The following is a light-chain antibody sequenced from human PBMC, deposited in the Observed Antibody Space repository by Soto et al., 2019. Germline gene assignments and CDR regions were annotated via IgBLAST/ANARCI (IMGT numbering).Light chain of an antibody. V-gene: IGKV3-11*01. CDR2: DSY. CDR1: HSVDIY. J-gene: IGKJ4*01. Sequence: EVVLTQSLDTLSLSPGERATLSCRTSHSVDIYLAWYQQKPGQAPRLLIYDSYNRVTGIPTRFSGSGSGTDFTLTISSLEPEDSAVYYCQQRKYWPPLTFGGGTKVEIK. CDR3: QQRKYWPPLT.